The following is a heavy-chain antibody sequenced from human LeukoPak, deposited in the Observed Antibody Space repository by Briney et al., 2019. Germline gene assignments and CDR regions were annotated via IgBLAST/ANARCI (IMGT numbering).Heavy chain of an antibody. V-gene: IGHV4-39*01. CDR2: IYHSGAT. CDR3: ARYGENTKTFDP. D-gene: IGHD2-8*01. CDR1: GDSISSGSYY. J-gene: IGHJ5*02. Sequence: SESLSLTCTVSGDSISSGSYYSGSIRHPPGRGLEWIGIIYHSGATYYNPSIKSRVNIYVDPSKNQFSLKLSSVTAADTAVYYCARYGENTKTFDPWGQGTLVTVSS.